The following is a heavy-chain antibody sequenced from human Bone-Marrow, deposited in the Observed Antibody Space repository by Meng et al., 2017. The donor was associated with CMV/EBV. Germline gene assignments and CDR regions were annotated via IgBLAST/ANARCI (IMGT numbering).Heavy chain of an antibody. CDR3: ARDSLRSYYANWFDP. J-gene: IGHJ5*02. V-gene: IGHV3-23*01. CDR1: RFTFSSFA. D-gene: IGHD3-10*01. Sequence: SRFTFSSFAMSWVRQAPGTGLGWVSAISGSSTSTFYEESVKGRFTISRDNSKNTLFLQMNSLRAEDSAVYYCARDSLRSYYANWFDPWGQGTLVTVSS. CDR2: ISGSSTST.